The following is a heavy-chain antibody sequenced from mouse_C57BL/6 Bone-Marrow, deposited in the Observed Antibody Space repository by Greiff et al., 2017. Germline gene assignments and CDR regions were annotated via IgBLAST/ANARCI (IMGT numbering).Heavy chain of an antibody. Sequence: EAGGGLVQPKGSLKLSCAASGFSFNTYAMNWVRQAPGKGLEWVARIRSKSNNYATYYADSVKDRFTISRDDSESMLYLQMNNLKTEDTAMYYCVRPFYYYGSSYDAMDYWGQGTSVTVSS. CDR3: VRPFYYYGSSYDAMDY. D-gene: IGHD1-1*01. CDR1: GFSFNTYA. J-gene: IGHJ4*01. CDR2: IRSKSNNYAT. V-gene: IGHV10-1*01.